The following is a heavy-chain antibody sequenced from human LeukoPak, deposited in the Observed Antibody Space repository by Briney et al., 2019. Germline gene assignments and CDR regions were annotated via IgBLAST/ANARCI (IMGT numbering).Heavy chain of an antibody. D-gene: IGHD3-16*02. J-gene: IGHJ6*03. Sequence: PGRSLRLSCAASGFTFSSYGMHWVRQAPGKGLEWVAFIRYDGSNKYYADSVKGRFTISRDNSKNTLYLQMNSLRAEDTAVYYCAKDRGSYRDYYYYYMDVWGKGTTVTISS. CDR1: GFTFSSYG. CDR3: AKDRGSYRDYYYYYMDV. V-gene: IGHV3-30*02. CDR2: IRYDGSNK.